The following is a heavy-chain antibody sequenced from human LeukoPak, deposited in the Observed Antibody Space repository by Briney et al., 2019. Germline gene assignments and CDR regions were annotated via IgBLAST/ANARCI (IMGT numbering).Heavy chain of an antibody. CDR2: INPNSGGT. V-gene: IGHV1-2*02. CDR3: ARDLLGSSWYGGGGEDYYYMDV. D-gene: IGHD6-13*01. CDR1: GYTFTGYY. J-gene: IGHJ6*03. Sequence: GASVKVSCKASGYTFTGYYMHWVRQAPGQGLEWMGWINPNSGGTNYAQKFQGRVTMTRDTSISTAYMELSRLRSDDTAVYYCARDLLGSSWYGGGGEDYYYMDVWGKGTTVTISS.